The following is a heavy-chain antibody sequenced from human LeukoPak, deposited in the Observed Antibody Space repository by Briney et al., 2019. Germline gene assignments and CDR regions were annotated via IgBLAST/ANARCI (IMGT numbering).Heavy chain of an antibody. J-gene: IGHJ4*02. D-gene: IGHD3-16*02. CDR1: GYTLTELS. Sequence: ASVKVSCKVSGYTLTELSMHWVRQAPGKGLEWMGGFDPEDGETIYAQKFQGRVTMTEDTSTDTAYMELSSLRSEDTAVYYCATDLHDYVGGSHRPYWGQGPLVTVSS. V-gene: IGHV1-24*01. CDR2: FDPEDGET. CDR3: ATDLHDYVGGSHRPY.